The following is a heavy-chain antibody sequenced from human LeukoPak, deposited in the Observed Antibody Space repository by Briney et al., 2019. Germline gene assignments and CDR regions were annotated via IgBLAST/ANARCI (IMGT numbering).Heavy chain of an antibody. CDR3: ARASASAGLRFLEWFPDY. D-gene: IGHD3-3*01. CDR2: ISSNGGST. J-gene: IGHJ4*02. V-gene: IGHV3-64*01. CDR1: GFTFSSYA. Sequence: GGSLRLSCPASGFTFSSYAMHWVRQAPGKGLEYVSAISSNGGSTYYANSVKGRFTISRDNSKNTLYPQMGSLRAEDMAVYYCARASASAGLRFLEWFPDYWGQGTLVTVSS.